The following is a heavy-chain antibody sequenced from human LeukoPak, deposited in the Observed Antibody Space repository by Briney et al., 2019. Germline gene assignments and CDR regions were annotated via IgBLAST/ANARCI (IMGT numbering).Heavy chain of an antibody. D-gene: IGHD3-10*01. CDR3: ARSDMVSYYFDY. V-gene: IGHV4-38-2*01. Sequence: SETLSLTCAVSGYSISSGYYWGWIRQPPRKGLEWIGSIYHSGSTLYNPSLKSRVTISVDTSKNQFSLKLSSVTAADTAVYYCARSDMVSYYFDYWGQGTLVTVSS. CDR1: GYSISSGYY. J-gene: IGHJ4*02. CDR2: IYHSGST.